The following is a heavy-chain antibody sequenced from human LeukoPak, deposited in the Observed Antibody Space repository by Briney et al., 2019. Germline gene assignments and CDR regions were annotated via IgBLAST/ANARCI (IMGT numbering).Heavy chain of an antibody. CDR2: ISYDGSNK. D-gene: IGHD3-3*01. CDR3: AREIPITIFGVVMTDYFDY. J-gene: IGHJ4*02. V-gene: IGHV3-30*03. Sequence: SGGSLRLSCAASGFTFSSYGMHWVRQAPGKGLEWVAVISYDGSNKYYADSVKGRFTISRDNSKNTLYLQMNSLRAEDTAVYYCAREIPITIFGVVMTDYFDYWGQGTLVTVSS. CDR1: GFTFSSYG.